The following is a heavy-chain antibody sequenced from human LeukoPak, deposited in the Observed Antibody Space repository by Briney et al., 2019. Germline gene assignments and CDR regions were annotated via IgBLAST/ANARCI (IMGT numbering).Heavy chain of an antibody. J-gene: IGHJ3*02. CDR2: IRGDGSVK. V-gene: IGHV3-7*01. Sequence: PGGSLRLSCEASGFMFSKYWMTWVRQAPGKGLEWAANIRGDGSVKYLLDSVKGRFSISRDNAKNSLSLEMNNLRAEDTAVYYCSRDANYYDSSRHYFDAFDIWGRGTMVTVSS. D-gene: IGHD3-22*01. CDR3: SRDANYYDSSRHYFDAFDI. CDR1: GFMFSKYW.